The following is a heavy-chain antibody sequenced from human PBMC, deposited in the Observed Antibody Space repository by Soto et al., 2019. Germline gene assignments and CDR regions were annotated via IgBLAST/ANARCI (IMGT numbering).Heavy chain of an antibody. J-gene: IGHJ4*02. CDR3: AKGLYSGSYFDY. D-gene: IGHD1-26*01. CDR1: GFTFSSYA. Sequence: QSGGSLRLSCAASGFTFSSYAMTWVRQAPGKGLEWVSAISGSGGSTYYADSVEGQLTISRDNSKNTLYLQMNSLRAEDTAVYYCAKGLYSGSYFDYWGQGTLVTVSS. V-gene: IGHV3-23*01. CDR2: ISGSGGST.